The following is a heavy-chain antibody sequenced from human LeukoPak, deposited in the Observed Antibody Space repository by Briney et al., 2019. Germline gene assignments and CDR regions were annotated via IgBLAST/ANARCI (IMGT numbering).Heavy chain of an antibody. Sequence: GGSLRLSCAASGFTFSSYAMHWVRQAPGKGLGWVAVISYDGNNKYYADSVKGRFTISRDNSKNTLYLQMNSLRAEDTAVYYCAKLCGGDCYSHYFDYWGQGTLVTVSS. CDR2: ISYDGNNK. D-gene: IGHD2-21*02. CDR1: GFTFSSYA. J-gene: IGHJ4*02. V-gene: IGHV3-30*04. CDR3: AKLCGGDCYSHYFDY.